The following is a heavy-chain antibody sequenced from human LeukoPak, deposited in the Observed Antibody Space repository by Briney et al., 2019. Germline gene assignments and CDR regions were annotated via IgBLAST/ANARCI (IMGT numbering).Heavy chain of an antibody. CDR2: IYSGGST. Sequence: GGSLRLSCTASGFTFTTAWMSWVRQAPGKGLEWVSVIYSGGSTYYADSVKGRFTISRDNSKNTLYLQMNSLRAEDTAVYYCARDPSGSYMREYYFDYWGQGTLVTVSS. J-gene: IGHJ4*02. D-gene: IGHD1-26*01. CDR1: GFTFTTAW. CDR3: ARDPSGSYMREYYFDY. V-gene: IGHV3-66*01.